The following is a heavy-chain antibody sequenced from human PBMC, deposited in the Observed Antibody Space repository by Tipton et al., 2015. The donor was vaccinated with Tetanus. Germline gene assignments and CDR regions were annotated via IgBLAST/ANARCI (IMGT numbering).Heavy chain of an antibody. CDR3: ASYNIPYYFDY. Sequence: TLSLTCNVSGGSISGSGYFWNWIRQFPGRGLEWIGYIDYSGSTNYNPSLKSRLIISADTSKNQFSLRLSSVTAADTAVYYCASYNIPYYFDYWGRGTLVTVSS. D-gene: IGHD2-2*02. CDR2: IDYSGST. V-gene: IGHV4-61*08. CDR1: GGSISGSGYF. J-gene: IGHJ4*02.